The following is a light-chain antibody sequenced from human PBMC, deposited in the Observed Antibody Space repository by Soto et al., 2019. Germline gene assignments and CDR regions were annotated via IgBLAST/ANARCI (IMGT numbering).Light chain of an antibody. V-gene: IGKV3-11*01. CDR1: QSVSSY. J-gene: IGKJ4*01. CDR3: QQRNNWGHT. Sequence: EIVLAQSPATLSLSPGERATLTCRASQSVSSYLAWYQQKPGQAPRLLIYDASNRATGIPARFSGSGSGTDFTLTTSSLEPEDLAVYYCQQRNNWGHTFGGGIKVEIK. CDR2: DAS.